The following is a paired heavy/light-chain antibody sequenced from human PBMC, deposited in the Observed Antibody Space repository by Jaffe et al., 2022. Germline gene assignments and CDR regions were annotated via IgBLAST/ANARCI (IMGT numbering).Heavy chain of an antibody. CDR3: ARRTAPPTQALEF. Sequence: EVQLVQSGAEVKKPGESLKISCKGSLSNFNDNWIAWVRQMPGQGLEFMGMIYPGDSDTRYSPSFEGQVAISADKSISTAYLHWNSLKTSDSAIYYCARRTAPPTQALEFWGQGTLVTVSS. CDR1: LSNFNDNW. V-gene: IGHV5-51*03. CDR2: IYPGDSDT. J-gene: IGHJ4*02.
Light chain of an antibody. CDR3: QQSNDWPPRYT. CDR2: DAS. J-gene: IGKJ2*01. CDR1: QSIRNQ. Sequence: EIVMTQSPVILSGSPGERATLSCRASQSIRNQLAWYQQKPGQAPRLLIYDASTRATGIPARFSGSGSGTEFTLTISSLQSEDFAVYYCQQSNDWPPRYTFGQGTKLEIK. V-gene: IGKV3-15*01.